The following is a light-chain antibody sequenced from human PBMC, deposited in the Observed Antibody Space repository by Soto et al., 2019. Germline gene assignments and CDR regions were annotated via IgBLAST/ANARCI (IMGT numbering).Light chain of an antibody. CDR1: SSVVGGYNY. J-gene: IGLJ2*01. CDR2: DVS. CDR3: SSYTSSSTLVV. Sequence: QSALTQPASVSGSPGQSITISCTGTSSVVGGYNYVSWYQQHPGKAPKLMIYDVSNRPSGVSNRFSGSKSGNTASLTISGLLAEDEADYYCSSYTSSSTLVVFGGGTKLTVL. V-gene: IGLV2-14*01.